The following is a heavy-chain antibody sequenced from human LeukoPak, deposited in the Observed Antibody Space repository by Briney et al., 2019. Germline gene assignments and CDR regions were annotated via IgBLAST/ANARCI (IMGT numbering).Heavy chain of an antibody. D-gene: IGHD6-6*01. Sequence: GTSLRLSCAASGFTFDDYAMHWVRQAPGKGLEWVSGISWNSGSIGYADSVKGRFTISRDNAKNSLYLQMNSLRAEDTALYYCAKDSSSSSSGYFDYWGQGTLVTVSS. CDR1: GFTFDDYA. V-gene: IGHV3-9*01. J-gene: IGHJ4*02. CDR3: AKDSSSSSSGYFDY. CDR2: ISWNSGSI.